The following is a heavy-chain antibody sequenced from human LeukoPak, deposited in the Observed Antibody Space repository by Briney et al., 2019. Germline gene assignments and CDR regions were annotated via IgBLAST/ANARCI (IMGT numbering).Heavy chain of an antibody. CDR1: AFTFSSFA. J-gene: IGHJ4*02. D-gene: IGHD6-25*01. CDR2: ISETATST. V-gene: IGHV3-23*01. CDR3: ATYLQRSPLDY. Sequence: PGGSLRLSCAASAFTFSSFAMSWVRQAPGKGLEWVSTISETATSTFYADSVKGRFTISRDNSKNTLFLQMSSLKPEDTAVYYCATYLQRSPLDYWGQGTLGTVSS.